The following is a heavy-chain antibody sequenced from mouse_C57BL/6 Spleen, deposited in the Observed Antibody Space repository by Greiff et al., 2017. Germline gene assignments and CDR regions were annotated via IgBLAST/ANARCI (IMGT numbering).Heavy chain of an antibody. V-gene: IGHV14-2*01. J-gene: IGHJ2*01. D-gene: IGHD2-5*01. Sequence: VHVKQSGAELVKPGASVKLSCTASGFNIKDYYMNWVKQRTEQGLEWIGRIEPEDGETKYAPKFQGKATITADTSSNSAYLQLICLTSADTSVYYCARDPYSNYVEYYFDYWGQGTTLTVSS. CDR3: ARDPYSNYVEYYFDY. CDR1: GFNIKDYY. CDR2: IEPEDGET.